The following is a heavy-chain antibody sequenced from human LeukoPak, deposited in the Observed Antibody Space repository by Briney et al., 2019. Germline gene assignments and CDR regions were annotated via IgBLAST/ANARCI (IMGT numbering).Heavy chain of an antibody. D-gene: IGHD5-12*01. CDR3: ARHGRGYSGNVVDY. Sequence: SETLSLTCTVSGGSISSSSYYWGWNRQPSGKGLECIRSIYYSGSTYYNSSLKSRLTISVDTSKNQFSLKLSSVTAADTAVYYCARHGRGYSGNVVDYWGQGTLVIVSS. V-gene: IGHV4-39*01. CDR2: IYYSGST. J-gene: IGHJ4*02. CDR1: GGSISSSSYY.